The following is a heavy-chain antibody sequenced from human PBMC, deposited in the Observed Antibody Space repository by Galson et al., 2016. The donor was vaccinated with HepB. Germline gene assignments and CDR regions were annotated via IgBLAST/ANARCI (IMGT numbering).Heavy chain of an antibody. CDR2: IHPGDSDT. J-gene: IGHJ3*01. CDR1: EYSLTSYW. D-gene: IGHD3-3*01. Sequence: QSGAEVKKPGESLKISCKGSEYSLTSYWIAWVRQMPGKGLQWMGIIHPGDSDTRYRPSFRGQVTISADKSISTAYLQWSSLKASDTAMYYCARGYYGLYHAFDLWGQGTMVTVSS. CDR3: ARGYYGLYHAFDL. V-gene: IGHV5-51*01.